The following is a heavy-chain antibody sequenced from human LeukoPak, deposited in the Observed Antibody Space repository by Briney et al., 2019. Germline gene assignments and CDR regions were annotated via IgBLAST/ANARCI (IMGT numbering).Heavy chain of an antibody. Sequence: ASVKVSCKASGYTFTNYGISWVRQAPGQGLEWMGWISGYNVNINYAQKLQGRVTMTTDTSTSTAYMERRSLRSDDTAVYYCARDPTAYCSGGSCSSGALDYWGQGTLVTVSS. V-gene: IGHV1-18*01. J-gene: IGHJ4*02. D-gene: IGHD2-15*01. CDR1: GYTFTNYG. CDR3: ARDPTAYCSGGSCSSGALDY. CDR2: ISGYNVNI.